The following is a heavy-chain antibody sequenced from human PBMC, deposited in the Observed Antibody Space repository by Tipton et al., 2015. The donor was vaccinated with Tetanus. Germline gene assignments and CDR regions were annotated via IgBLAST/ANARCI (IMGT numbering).Heavy chain of an antibody. CDR2: IYNSGST. Sequence: LVKPTQTLSLTCTVSGGFISSGGYYWSWIRQHPGKGLEWIGDIYNSGSTYYNPSLKSRVTISVDTSKNQFSLKLNSVTAADTAVYFCARDQARGARGWNYFDYWGQGTQVTVSS. CDR1: GGFISSGGYY. V-gene: IGHV4-31*03. J-gene: IGHJ4*02. CDR3: ARDQARGARGWNYFDY. D-gene: IGHD1-26*01.